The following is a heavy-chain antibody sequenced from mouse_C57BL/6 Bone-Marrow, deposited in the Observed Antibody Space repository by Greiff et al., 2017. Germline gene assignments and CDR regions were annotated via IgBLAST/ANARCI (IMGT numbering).Heavy chain of an antibody. J-gene: IGHJ4*01. V-gene: IGHV14-4*01. D-gene: IGHD2-12*01. CDR1: GFNIKDDY. CDR2: IDPENGDT. CDR3: TTSYTPAMDY. Sequence: EVQVVESGAELVRPGASVKLSCTASGFNIKDDYMHWVKQRPEQGLEWIGWIDPENGDTEYASKFQGKATITADTSSNTAYLQLSSLTSEDTAVYYCTTSYTPAMDYGGQGTSVTVSS.